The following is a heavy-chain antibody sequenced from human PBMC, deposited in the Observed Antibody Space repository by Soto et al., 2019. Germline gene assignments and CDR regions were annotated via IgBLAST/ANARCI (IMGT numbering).Heavy chain of an antibody. J-gene: IGHJ6*02. CDR1: GYTFTSYG. D-gene: IGHD2-2*01. CDR2: ISAYNGNT. CDR3: ARDIVVVPAAFYYYYYGMDV. Sequence: QVQLVQSGAEVKKPGASVKVSCKASGYTFTSYGISWVRQAPGQGLEWMGWISAYNGNTNYAQKRQGRVTMNTKTFTRPAYMELRSLRSDDTAVYYCARDIVVVPAAFYYYYYGMDVWGQGTTVTVSS. V-gene: IGHV1-18*01.